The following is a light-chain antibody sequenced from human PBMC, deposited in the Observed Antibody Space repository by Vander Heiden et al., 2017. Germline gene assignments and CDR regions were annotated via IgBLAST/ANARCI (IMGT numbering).Light chain of an antibody. CDR3: SSYAGSNKMGL. V-gene: IGLV2-8*01. J-gene: IGLJ2*01. CDR1: SSDVGGYNY. CDR2: EVT. Sequence: SALTPPPSASGSPGQSVTISCTGTSSDVGGYNYVSLYQQHPGKGPKVIIYEVTKRPSGVPDRFSGSKSGNTASLTVAGLQAEDEADYYCSSYAGSNKMGLFGGGTKLTVL.